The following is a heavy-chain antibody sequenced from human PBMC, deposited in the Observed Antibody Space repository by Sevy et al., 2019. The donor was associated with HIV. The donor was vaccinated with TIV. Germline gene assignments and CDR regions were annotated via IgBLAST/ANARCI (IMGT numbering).Heavy chain of an antibody. CDR3: VREAAPGRSRITGGFDI. D-gene: IGHD2-15*01. V-gene: IGHV3-33*08. Sequence: GGSLRLSCVGSGFTFSNYVMHWVRQAPGKGLEWVALIWYDGSEKYYADSVKGRFTISRDNSKNTLYLQMSSLRPEEMSVYYCVREAAPGRSRITGGFDIWGQGTMVTVSS. CDR1: GFTFSNYV. J-gene: IGHJ3*02. CDR2: IWYDGSEK.